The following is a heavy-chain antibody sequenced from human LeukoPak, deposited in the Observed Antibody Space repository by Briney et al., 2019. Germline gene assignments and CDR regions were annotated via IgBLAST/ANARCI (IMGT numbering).Heavy chain of an antibody. CDR3: ARPRSGNDRYFDY. J-gene: IGHJ4*02. V-gene: IGHV1-18*01. CDR2: ISGYNGDT. D-gene: IGHD1-1*01. CDR1: GYTCTSYG. Sequence: ASVKVSCKTSGYTCTSYGISWVRQAPGQGLEWMGWISGYNGDTNYVQKFQGRVTMTIDTSTTIAHMELRSLRSDDTAVYYCARPRSGNDRYFDYWGQGTLVTVSS.